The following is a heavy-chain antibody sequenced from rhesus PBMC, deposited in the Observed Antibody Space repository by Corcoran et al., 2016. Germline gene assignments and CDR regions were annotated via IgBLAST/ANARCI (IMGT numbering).Heavy chain of an antibody. CDR3: AGTSSYDV. Sequence: QVQLQASDPGLVKPSETLSLTCTVSGGSISSNYYYWTWSRQAPGKGLEWIGYISYSGTTNYNPSLKSRVTILRDTSKNQFSLKLNSVTAADTAVYYCAGTSSYDVWGRGVLVTVSS. D-gene: IGHD4-4*01. CDR2: ISYSGTT. CDR1: GGSISSNYYY. V-gene: IGHV4-122*02. J-gene: IGHJ5-2*02.